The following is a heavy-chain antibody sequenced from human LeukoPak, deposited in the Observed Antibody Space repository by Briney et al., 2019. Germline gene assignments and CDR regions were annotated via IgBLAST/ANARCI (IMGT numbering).Heavy chain of an antibody. CDR1: GFTFSGYG. D-gene: IGHD6-13*01. CDR3: ARQQLGTNYFDY. J-gene: IGHJ4*02. V-gene: IGHV4-38-2*01. CDR2: IYYSGST. Sequence: GSLRLSCAASGFTFSGYGMSWVRQAPGKGLEWIGSIYYSGSTYYNPSLKSRVTISVDTSKNQFSLKLSSVTAADTAVYYCARQQLGTNYFDYWGQGTLVTVSS.